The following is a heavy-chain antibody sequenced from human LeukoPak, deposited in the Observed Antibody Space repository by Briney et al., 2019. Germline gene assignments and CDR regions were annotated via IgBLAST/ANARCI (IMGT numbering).Heavy chain of an antibody. V-gene: IGHV3-30*03. Sequence: PGGSLRLSCAASGFTFSSYGMHWVRQAPGKGLEWVAVISYDGSNKYYADSVKGRFTISRDNSKNTPYLQMNSLRAEDTAVYYCARDLGYWGQGTLVTVSS. J-gene: IGHJ4*02. D-gene: IGHD7-27*01. CDR1: GFTFSSYG. CDR2: ISYDGSNK. CDR3: ARDLGY.